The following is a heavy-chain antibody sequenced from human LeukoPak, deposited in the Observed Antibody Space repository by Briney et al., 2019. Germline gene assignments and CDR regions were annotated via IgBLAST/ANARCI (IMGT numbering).Heavy chain of an antibody. D-gene: IGHD3-3*01. V-gene: IGHV3-7*04. CDR2: SEK. J-gene: IGHJ4*02. CDR3: ARVRIYYDFWSGYLDYFDY. Sequence: SEKYYVLSVKGPFTISRDNAKNSLYLQMDSLRAEDTAVYYCARVRIYYDFWSGYLDYFDYWGQGTLVTVSS.